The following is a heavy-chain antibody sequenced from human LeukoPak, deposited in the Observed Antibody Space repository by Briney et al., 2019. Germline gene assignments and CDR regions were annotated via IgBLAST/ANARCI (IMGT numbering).Heavy chain of an antibody. V-gene: IGHV4-61*02. D-gene: IGHD5-24*01. Sequence: PSETLSLTCTVSGASISSESYYWTWIRQPAGKGLEWIGRIYNTGSTKYNPSLKSRVTISIDTSENQFSLKLNSVTAADTAVYYCARVMAVNPDWFDPWGQGTLVTVSS. CDR3: ARVMAVNPDWFDP. J-gene: IGHJ5*02. CDR1: GASISSESYY. CDR2: IYNTGST.